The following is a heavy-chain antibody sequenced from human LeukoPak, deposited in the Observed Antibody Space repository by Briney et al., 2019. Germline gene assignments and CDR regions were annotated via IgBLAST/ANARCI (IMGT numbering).Heavy chain of an antibody. V-gene: IGHV4-34*01. Sequence: PSETLSLTCAVYGGSFSGYYWSWIRQPPGKGLEWIGEINHSGSTNYNPSLKSRVTISVDTSKNQFSLKLSSVTAADTAVYYCARGLSRITIFGVVTNYGMDVWGQGTTVTVSS. J-gene: IGHJ6*02. CDR1: GGSFSGYY. CDR3: ARGLSRITIFGVVTNYGMDV. D-gene: IGHD3-3*01. CDR2: INHSGST.